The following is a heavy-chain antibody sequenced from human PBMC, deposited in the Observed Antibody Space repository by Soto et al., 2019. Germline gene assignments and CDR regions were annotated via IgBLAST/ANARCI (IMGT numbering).Heavy chain of an antibody. V-gene: IGHV4-31*03. J-gene: IGHJ4*02. D-gene: IGHD4-17*01. CDR3: ARGLSAATVVTCDFDY. CDR2: IYSSGNT. Sequence: QVHLQESGPGLVKPSQTLSLTCTVSGDSISSSDYYRSWIRQPPGKGLEWIGYIYSSGNTYYNPSLKSRLTISVDTSKNQFSLKLNSVTAADTALYYCARGLSAATVVTCDFDYWGQGTLVTVSS. CDR1: GDSISSSDYY.